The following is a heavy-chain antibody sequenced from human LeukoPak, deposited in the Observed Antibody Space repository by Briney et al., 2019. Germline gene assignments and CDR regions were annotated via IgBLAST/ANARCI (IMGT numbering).Heavy chain of an antibody. CDR3: ARDLIVVVPAATYYYGMDV. D-gene: IGHD2-2*01. CDR2: IYYSGST. J-gene: IGHJ6*02. Sequence: SETLSLTCTVSGGSISSGGYYWSWIRQHPGKGLEWIGYIYYSGSTYYNPSLKSRVTISVDTSKNQFSLKLSSVTAADTAVYCCARDLIVVVPAATYYYGMDVWGQDTTVTV. CDR1: GGSISSGGYY. V-gene: IGHV4-31*03.